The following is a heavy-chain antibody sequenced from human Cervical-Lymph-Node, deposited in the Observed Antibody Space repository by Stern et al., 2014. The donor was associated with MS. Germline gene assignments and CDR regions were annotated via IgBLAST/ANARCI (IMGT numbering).Heavy chain of an antibody. Sequence: QVQLQESGPGLVKPSQTLSLTCTVSGGSISSGGYYWSWIRQHPGKGLEWIGYIYYSGSTYYNPSLKSRVTISVDTSKNQFSLKLRSVTAADTAVYYCARGTMTTVTRGAFDIWGQGTMVTVSS. CDR2: IYYSGST. CDR1: GGSISSGGYY. V-gene: IGHV4-31*03. CDR3: ARGTMTTVTRGAFDI. J-gene: IGHJ3*02. D-gene: IGHD4-17*01.